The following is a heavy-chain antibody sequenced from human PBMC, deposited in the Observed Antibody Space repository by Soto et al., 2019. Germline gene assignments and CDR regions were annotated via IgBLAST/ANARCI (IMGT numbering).Heavy chain of an antibody. CDR2: IKQDGSEK. V-gene: IGHV3-7*01. Sequence: GGSLRLSCAASGFTFSSYWMSWVRQAPGKGLEWVANIKQDGSEKYYVDSVKGRFTISRDNAKNSLYLQMNSLRAEDTAVYYCATAGTARFHYYYGMDVWGQGTTVTVSS. CDR3: ATAGTARFHYYYGMDV. CDR1: GFTFSSYW. J-gene: IGHJ6*02. D-gene: IGHD6-13*01.